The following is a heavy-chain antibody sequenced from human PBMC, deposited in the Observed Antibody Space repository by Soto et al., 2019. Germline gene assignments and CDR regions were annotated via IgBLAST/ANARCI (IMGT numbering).Heavy chain of an antibody. CDR2: ISAYNGNT. CDR3: ARAGYCSSTSCPNWFDP. CDR1: GYTFTSYG. D-gene: IGHD2-2*01. J-gene: IGHJ5*02. V-gene: IGHV1-18*01. Sequence: ASVKVSCKASGYTFTSYGISWVRQAPGQGLEWMGWISAYNGNTNYAQKLQGRVTMTTDTSTSTAYMELRSLRSDDTAVYYCARAGYCSSTSCPNWFDPWGQGTLVTVS.